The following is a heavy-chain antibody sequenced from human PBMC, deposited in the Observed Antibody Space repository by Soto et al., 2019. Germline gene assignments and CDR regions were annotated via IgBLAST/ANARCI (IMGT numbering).Heavy chain of an antibody. D-gene: IGHD2-2*01. CDR2: AKNKVNGGTT. V-gene: IGHV3-72*01. CDR3: AKVVPAAMRFDP. CDR1: GFTFSDHY. Sequence: GGSLRLSCAGSGFTFSDHYMDWVRQAPGKGLEWVGRAKNKVNGGTTEYAASVKGRFTISRDDSKNSLYLQMNSLKTEDTAVYYCAKVVPAAMRFDPWGQGTLVTVSS. J-gene: IGHJ5*02.